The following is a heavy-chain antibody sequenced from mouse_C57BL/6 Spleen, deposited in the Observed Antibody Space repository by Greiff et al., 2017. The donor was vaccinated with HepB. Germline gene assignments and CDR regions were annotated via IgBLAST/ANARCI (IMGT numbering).Heavy chain of an antibody. J-gene: IGHJ4*01. D-gene: IGHD1-1*01. V-gene: IGHV5-6*02. Sequence: EVMLVESGGDLVKPGGSLKLSCAASGFTFSSYGMSWVRQTPDKRLEWVATISSGGSYTYYPDSVKGRFTISRDNAKNTLYLQMSSLKSEDTAMYYCVRHRDGSSFYYAMDYWGQGTSVTVSS. CDR2: ISSGGSYT. CDR3: VRHRDGSSFYYAMDY. CDR1: GFTFSSYG.